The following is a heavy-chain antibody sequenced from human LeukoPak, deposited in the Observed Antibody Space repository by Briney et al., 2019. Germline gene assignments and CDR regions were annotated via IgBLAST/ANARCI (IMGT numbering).Heavy chain of an antibody. V-gene: IGHV1-69*05. CDR3: ATTPEYSSSWYGACHY. CDR1: GGTFSSYA. Sequence: SVKVSCKASGGTFSSYAISWVRQAPGQGLEWMGGIIPIFGTANYAQKFQGRVTITTDESTSTAYMELSSLRSEDTAVYYCATTPEYSSSWYGACHYWGQGTLVTVSS. D-gene: IGHD6-13*01. CDR2: IIPIFGTA. J-gene: IGHJ4*02.